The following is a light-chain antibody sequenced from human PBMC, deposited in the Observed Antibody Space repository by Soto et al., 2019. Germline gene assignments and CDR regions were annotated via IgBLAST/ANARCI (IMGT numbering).Light chain of an antibody. J-gene: IGKJ1*01. Sequence: EIVLTQSPATLSLSPGESATLSCRASQSISTSLAWYQQKPGQAPRLLIYDASKRITGIPARFSGSGSGTDFTLTISSLEPEDFAVYYCQQRFNWPRTVGQGTKVDI. CDR1: QSISTS. CDR3: QQRFNWPRT. CDR2: DAS. V-gene: IGKV3-11*01.